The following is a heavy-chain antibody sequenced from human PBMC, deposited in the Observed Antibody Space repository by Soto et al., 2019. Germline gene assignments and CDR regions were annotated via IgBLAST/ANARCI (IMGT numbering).Heavy chain of an antibody. Sequence: LRLSCAASGFTFSSYGMHWVRQAPGKGLEWVAVISYDGSNKYYADSVKGRFTISRDNSKNTLYLQMNSLRAEDTAVYYCAKESRVSTWFNWFDPWGQGTLVTVSS. CDR3: AKESRVSTWFNWFDP. CDR1: GFTFSSYG. J-gene: IGHJ5*02. V-gene: IGHV3-30*18. CDR2: ISYDGSNK. D-gene: IGHD2-2*01.